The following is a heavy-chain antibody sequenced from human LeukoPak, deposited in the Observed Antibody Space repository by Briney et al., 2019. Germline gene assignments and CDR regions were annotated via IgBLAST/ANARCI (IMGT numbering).Heavy chain of an antibody. CDR3: ATVVIDSTWYQPFDH. D-gene: IGHD2-21*01. CDR1: GFTFSRYA. Sequence: GGSLRLSCAASGFTFSRYAMSWVRQAPGKGLEWVSSINSAGETTYYADSVEGRFTFSRDNSRSTLYLQMNSLTAEDTAIYYCATVVIDSTWYQPFDHWGQGTLVTVSS. CDR2: INSAGETT. J-gene: IGHJ5*02. V-gene: IGHV3-23*01.